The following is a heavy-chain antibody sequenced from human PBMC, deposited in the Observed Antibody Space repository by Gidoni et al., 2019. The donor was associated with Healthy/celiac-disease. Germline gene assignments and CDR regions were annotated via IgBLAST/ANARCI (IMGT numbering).Heavy chain of an antibody. CDR3: AKDHSAESYHDHYHYYGMDV. CDR2: IAKDGSNI. V-gene: IGHV3-30*18. CDR1: GFTCINFG. Sequence: QVPLVESGGVVVLPGWSLRLPCAASGFTCINFGIHWVRQAPGKGLTWVAVIAKDGSNIYYADSVKGRFTISRDNSKNMLHLQMNSLRAGDTAVYYCAKDHSAESYHDHYHYYGMDVWGQGTTVTVSS. J-gene: IGHJ6*02. D-gene: IGHD3-10*01.